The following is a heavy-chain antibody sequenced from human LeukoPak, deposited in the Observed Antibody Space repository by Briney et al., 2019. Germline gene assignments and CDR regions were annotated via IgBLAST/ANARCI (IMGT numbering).Heavy chain of an antibody. D-gene: IGHD3-16*01. CDR3: AKRGSGDYFDY. CDR2: ISGTGGST. Sequence: GGSLRLSCAASGFTFPAYTMNWVRQAPGKGLEWVSVISGTGGSTYYADSVKGRFTISRDNSKNTLNLQMNSLRAEDTAVYYCAKRGSGDYFDYWGQGTLVTVSS. CDR1: GFTFPAYT. V-gene: IGHV3-23*01. J-gene: IGHJ4*02.